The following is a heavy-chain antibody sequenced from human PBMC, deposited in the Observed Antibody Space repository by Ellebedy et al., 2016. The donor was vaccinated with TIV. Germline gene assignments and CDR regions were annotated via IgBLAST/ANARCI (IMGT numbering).Heavy chain of an antibody. CDR3: ARGSGPIDY. CDR2: MNPKSGNT. D-gene: IGHD3-3*01. Sequence: ASVKVSCXASGYTFTSYDINWVRQATGQGLEWMGWMNPKSGNTGYAQKFQGRLTMTRDTSINTAYMELSSLTSEDTAVYFCARGSGPIDYWGPGTLVTVSS. V-gene: IGHV1-8*02. CDR1: GYTFTSYD. J-gene: IGHJ4*02.